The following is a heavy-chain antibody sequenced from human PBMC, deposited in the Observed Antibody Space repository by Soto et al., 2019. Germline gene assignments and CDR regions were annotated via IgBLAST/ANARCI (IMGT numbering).Heavy chain of an antibody. V-gene: IGHV4-30-2*01. Sequence: SETLSLTCAVSGGSISSGGYSWSWIRQPPGKGLEWIGYMYHSGSTYYNPSLKSRVTISIDRSKNQFSLKLTSVTAADTAVYYCARGRLWFGETRNWFDPWGQGTLVTVSS. J-gene: IGHJ5*02. CDR1: GGSISSGGYS. D-gene: IGHD3-10*01. CDR2: MYHSGST. CDR3: ARGRLWFGETRNWFDP.